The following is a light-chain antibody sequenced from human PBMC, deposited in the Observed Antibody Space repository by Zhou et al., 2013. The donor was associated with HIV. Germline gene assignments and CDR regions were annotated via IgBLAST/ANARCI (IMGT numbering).Light chain of an antibody. CDR2: DTS. Sequence: EIVLTQSPATLSLSPGERATLSCRASQSVSNYLVWYQQKPGQAPRLLIYDTSNRATGIPARFSGSGSGTEFTLTISSLQSEDFALYYCQQYDTWPSFGQGTKLQIK. CDR1: QSVSNY. CDR3: QQYDTWPS. V-gene: IGKV3-11*01. J-gene: IGKJ2*01.